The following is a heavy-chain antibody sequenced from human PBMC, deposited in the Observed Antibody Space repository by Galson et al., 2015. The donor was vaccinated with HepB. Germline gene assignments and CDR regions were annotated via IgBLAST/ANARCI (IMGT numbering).Heavy chain of an antibody. V-gene: IGHV3-48*04. D-gene: IGHD3-9*01. CDR2: ITGDSGTI. J-gene: IGHJ4*02. Sequence: SLRLSCAASGFTFSGYSMNWVRQAPGRGLEWLSYITGDSGTIYYADSVKGRITISRDNVKNSLYLQMNSLTAGDTALYYCARTGRDLYSFDSWGQGTLVTVSS. CDR1: GFTFSGYS. CDR3: ARTGRDLYSFDS.